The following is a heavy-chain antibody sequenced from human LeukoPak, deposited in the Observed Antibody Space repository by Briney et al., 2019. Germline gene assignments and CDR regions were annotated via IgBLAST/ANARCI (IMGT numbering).Heavy chain of an antibody. CDR2: IHRSGSP. V-gene: IGHV4-4*02. CDR3: ARDTKFAGPTELDY. D-gene: IGHD2-2*01. J-gene: IGHJ4*02. Sequence: SETLSLTCTVSLDSTTSNFWSWVRQPPGKGLEWIGEIHRSGSPNYNPSLQSRVTISIDRSRNQIALELSSVTAADTAVYYCARDTKFAGPTELDYWGQGTLVTVSS. CDR1: LDSTTSNF.